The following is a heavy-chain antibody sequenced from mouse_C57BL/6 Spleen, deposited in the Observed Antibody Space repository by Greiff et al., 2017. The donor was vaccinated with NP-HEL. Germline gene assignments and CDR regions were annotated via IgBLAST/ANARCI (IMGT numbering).Heavy chain of an antibody. CDR3: ARTYYSNRAMDY. V-gene: IGHV14-2*01. J-gene: IGHJ4*01. CDR1: GFNIKDYY. CDR2: IDPEDGAT. D-gene: IGHD2-5*01. Sequence: EVQLQQSGAELVKPGASVKLSCTASGFNIKDYYMHWVKQRTEQGLEWIGRIDPEDGATKYAPKFQGKATITADTSSHTAYLQLSSLTYEDTAVNYWARTYYSNRAMDYWGQGTAVTVAS.